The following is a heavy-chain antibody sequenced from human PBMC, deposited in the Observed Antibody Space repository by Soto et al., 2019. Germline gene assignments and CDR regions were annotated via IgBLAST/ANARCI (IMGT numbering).Heavy chain of an antibody. CDR2: IYYSGST. CDR3: AREVWGATHYFDY. J-gene: IGHJ4*02. Sequence: SETLSLTCTVSGGSVSSGSYYWSWIRQPPGKGLEWIGYIYYSGSTNYNPSLKSRVTISVDTSKNQFSLKLSSVTAADTAVYYCAREVWGATHYFDYWGQGTLVTVSS. D-gene: IGHD1-26*01. CDR1: GGSVSSGSYY. V-gene: IGHV4-61*01.